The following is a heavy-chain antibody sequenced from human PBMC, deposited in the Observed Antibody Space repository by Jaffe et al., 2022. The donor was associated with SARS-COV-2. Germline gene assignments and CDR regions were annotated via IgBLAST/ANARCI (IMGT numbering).Heavy chain of an antibody. Sequence: QLQLQESGPGLVRPSETLSLTCTVSGGSISSSTCYWGWVRQPPGKGLEWIGSISYRGGTYYNPSLRSRVTISIDTSNNHLSLRLSSVTAADSAVYFCARPESYGSYYSWGLGTLVTVSS. D-gene: IGHD1-26*01. V-gene: IGHV4-39*02. CDR1: GGSISSSTCY. CDR3: ARPESYGSYYS. CDR2: ISYRGGT. J-gene: IGHJ4*02.